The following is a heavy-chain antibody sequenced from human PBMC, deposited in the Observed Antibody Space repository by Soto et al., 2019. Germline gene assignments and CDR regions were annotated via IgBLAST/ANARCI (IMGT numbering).Heavy chain of an antibody. J-gene: IGHJ3*02. CDR2: IYSGGSI. CDR3: ARDPGIWAFDI. Sequence: GGSLRLSCAASGFTVSSKYMSWVRQAPGKGLEWVSVIYSGGSIYYGDSVKGRFTISRDNSKNTVFLQMNGLSSDDTAVYYCARDPGIWAFDIWGQGTMVTVSS. CDR1: GFTVSSKY. V-gene: IGHV3-66*01.